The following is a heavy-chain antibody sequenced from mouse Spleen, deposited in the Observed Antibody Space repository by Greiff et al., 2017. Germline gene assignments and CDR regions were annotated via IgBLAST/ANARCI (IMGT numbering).Heavy chain of an antibody. J-gene: IGHJ4*01. CDR3: AMDGSSYDYAMDY. V-gene: IGHV1-64*01. Sequence: QVQLQQPGAELVKPGASVKLSCKASGYTFTSYWLPWVKQRPGQGLEWIGMIHPTSGSTNYNEKFKSKATLTVDKSSSTAYMQLSSLTSEDSAVYYCAMDGSSYDYAMDYWGQGTSVTVSS. D-gene: IGHD1-1*01. CDR1: GYTFTSYW. CDR2: IHPTSGST.